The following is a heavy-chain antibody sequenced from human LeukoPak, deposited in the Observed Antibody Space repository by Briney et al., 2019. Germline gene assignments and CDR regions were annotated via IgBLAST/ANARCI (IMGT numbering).Heavy chain of an antibody. CDR3: AREDGSGSYFYGMDV. J-gene: IGHJ6*02. CDR1: GDTFSSYA. V-gene: IGHV1-69*04. CDR2: IIPILGIA. Sequence: ASVKVSCKASGDTFSSYAISWVRQAPGQGLEWMGRIIPILGIANYAQKFQGRVTITADKSTSTAYMELSSLRSEDTAVYYCAREDGSGSYFYGMDVWGQGTTVTVSS. D-gene: IGHD3-10*01.